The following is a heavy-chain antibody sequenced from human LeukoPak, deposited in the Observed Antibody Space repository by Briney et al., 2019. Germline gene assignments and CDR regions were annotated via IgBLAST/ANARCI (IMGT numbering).Heavy chain of an antibody. CDR1: GYSFTSYW. Sequence: GESLQISCKGSGYSFTSYWIGWVRQLPGKGLEWMGIIYPGDSDTRYSPSFQGQVTISADKSISTAYLQWSSLKASDTAMYYCARRSFLTGDSFDYWGQGTLVTVSS. CDR3: ARRSFLTGDSFDY. J-gene: IGHJ4*02. CDR2: IYPGDSDT. D-gene: IGHD7-27*01. V-gene: IGHV5-51*01.